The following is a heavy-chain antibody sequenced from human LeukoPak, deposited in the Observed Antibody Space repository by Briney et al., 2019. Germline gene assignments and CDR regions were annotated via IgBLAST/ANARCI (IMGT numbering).Heavy chain of an antibody. CDR2: IRVSGTV. CDR1: GFRFGGYS. J-gene: IGHJ5*02. V-gene: IGHV3-48*04. CDR3: AKARGSSSWSLNTDNWFDP. Sequence: GWSLRLSCTASGFRFGGYSIHWVRQAPGKGLEWLSYIRVSGTVHADYVMGRVTVSRDNAKNSLYLQMNSLRAEDTALYYCAKARGSSSWSLNTDNWFDPWGQGTLVTVSS. D-gene: IGHD6-13*01.